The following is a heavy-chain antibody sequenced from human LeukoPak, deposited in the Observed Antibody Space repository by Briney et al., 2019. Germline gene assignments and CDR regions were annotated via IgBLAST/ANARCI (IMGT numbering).Heavy chain of an antibody. CDR2: ITTTGATT. V-gene: IGHV3-23*01. CDR3: TIMHGYYDGSGYWVQ. Sequence: PGGSLRLSCAASGFTFSNVWMSWVRQAPGKGLEWVSFITTTGATTSYADSVKGRFTISRDNLRNTLYMQMNSLRDEDTALYYCTIMHGYYDGSGYWVQWGQGTLVTVSS. D-gene: IGHD3-22*01. J-gene: IGHJ4*02. CDR1: GFTFSNVW.